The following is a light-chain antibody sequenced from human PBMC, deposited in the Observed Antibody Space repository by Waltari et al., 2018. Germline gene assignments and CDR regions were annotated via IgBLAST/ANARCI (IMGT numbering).Light chain of an antibody. V-gene: IGKV1-5*03. CDR3: QQYDSFPYT. CDR2: KAS. Sequence: DIQMTQSPSTLSASIGDRVPLTCRASPSINSWLAWYQQKPGKAPKLLIYKASNLDSGVPSRFSGSGSGTEFTVTISSLQPDDLATYYCQQYDSFPYTFGQGTKLEIK. CDR1: PSINSW. J-gene: IGKJ2*01.